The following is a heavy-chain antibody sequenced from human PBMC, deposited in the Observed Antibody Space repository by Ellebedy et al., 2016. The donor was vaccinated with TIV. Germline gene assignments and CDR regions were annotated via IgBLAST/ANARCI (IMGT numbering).Heavy chain of an antibody. Sequence: GGSLRLSCVASGFTFSSYDMHWVRQATGKGLEWVSAIGTAGDTYYPGSVKGRFTISRENAKNSLYLQMNSLRAGDTAVYYCARHPTLGYGMDVWGQGTTVTVSS. CDR1: GFTFSSYD. D-gene: IGHD3-16*01. CDR3: ARHPTLGYGMDV. V-gene: IGHV3-13*01. CDR2: IGTAGDT. J-gene: IGHJ6*02.